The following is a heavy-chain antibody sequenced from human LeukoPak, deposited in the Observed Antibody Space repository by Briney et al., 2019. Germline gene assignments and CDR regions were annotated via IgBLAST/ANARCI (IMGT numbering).Heavy chain of an antibody. V-gene: IGHV3-49*03. CDR2: IRSKAYGGTT. CDR3: TTNDYGGNPDY. D-gene: IGHD4-23*01. J-gene: IGHJ4*02. CDR1: GFTFGDYA. Sequence: GGSLRLSCTASGFTFGDYAMSWFRQAPGKGLEWVGFIRSKAYGGTTEYAASVKGRFTISRDDSKSIAYLQMNSLKTEDTAVYYCTTNDYGGNPDYWGQGTLVTASS.